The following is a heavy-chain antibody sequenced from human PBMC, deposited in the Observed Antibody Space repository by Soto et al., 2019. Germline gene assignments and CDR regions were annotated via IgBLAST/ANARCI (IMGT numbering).Heavy chain of an antibody. J-gene: IGHJ3*02. CDR3: ARHEVLRYFDWFPSGAFDI. D-gene: IGHD3-9*01. CDR1: GYSFTSYW. Sequence: EVQLVQSGAEVKKPGESLKISCKGSGYSFTSYWIGWVRQMPGKGLEWMGIIYPGDSDTRYSPSFQGQVTISADKSISTAYLQWSSLKASDTAMYYCARHEVLRYFDWFPSGAFDIWGQGTMVTVSS. CDR2: IYPGDSDT. V-gene: IGHV5-51*01.